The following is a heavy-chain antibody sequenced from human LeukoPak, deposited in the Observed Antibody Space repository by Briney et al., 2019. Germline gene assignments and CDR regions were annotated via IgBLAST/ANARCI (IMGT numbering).Heavy chain of an antibody. J-gene: IGHJ3*02. V-gene: IGHV4-39*01. CDR1: GGSIRSYY. D-gene: IGHD2-15*01. CDR2: IYYSGST. Sequence: SETLSLTCTVSGGSIRSYYWGWIRQPPGKGLEWIGSIYYSGSTYYNPSLKSRVTISVDTSKNQFSLKLSSVTAADTAVYYCARHNDIVVVVAASDDAFDIWGQGTMVTVSS. CDR3: ARHNDIVVVVAASDDAFDI.